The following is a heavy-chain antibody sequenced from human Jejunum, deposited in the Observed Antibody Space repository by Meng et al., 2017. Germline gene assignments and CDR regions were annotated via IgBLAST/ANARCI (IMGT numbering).Heavy chain of an antibody. V-gene: IGHV3-23*01. CDR1: GFTFSNYV. CDR3: AKDAISYNAYYFDS. J-gene: IGHJ4*02. CDR2: VSAGGYTT. D-gene: IGHD3-10*01. Sequence: GESLKISCAASGFTFSNYVMSWVRQAPGKGLEWVVAVSAGGYTTYYGDSVKGRLTISRDNSQNTVYLQMNSLRAEDTAVYYCAKDAISYNAYYFDSWGQGTLVTVSS.